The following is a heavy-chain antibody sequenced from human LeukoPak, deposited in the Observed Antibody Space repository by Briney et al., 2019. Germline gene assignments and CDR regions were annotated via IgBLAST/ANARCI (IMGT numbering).Heavy chain of an antibody. J-gene: IGHJ4*02. D-gene: IGHD1-1*01. V-gene: IGHV4-61*01. CDR2: IYYSGST. CDR3: ARDLEGDY. Sequence: SETLSLTCTVSGGSVSSGSYYWSWIRQPPGKGLEWIGYIYYSGSTNYNPSLKSRVTISVDTSKNQFSLKLSSVTAADTAVYYCARDLEGDYWGQGTLVTVSS. CDR1: GGSVSSGSYY.